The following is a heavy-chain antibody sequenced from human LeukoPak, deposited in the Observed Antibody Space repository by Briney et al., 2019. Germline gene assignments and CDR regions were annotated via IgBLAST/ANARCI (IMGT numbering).Heavy chain of an antibody. Sequence: GGSLRLSCAASGFTFSSYAMHWVRQAPGKGLEGVAVISYDGSNKYYADSVKDRFTISRDNSKNTLYLQMNSLRAEDTAVYYXXRXRYCKSGGSCYDDWFDPWGQGTLVTVSS. D-gene: IGHD2-15*01. CDR3: XRXRYCKSGGSCYDDWFDP. V-gene: IGHV3-30*04. CDR2: ISYDGSNK. CDR1: GFTFSSYA. J-gene: IGHJ5*02.